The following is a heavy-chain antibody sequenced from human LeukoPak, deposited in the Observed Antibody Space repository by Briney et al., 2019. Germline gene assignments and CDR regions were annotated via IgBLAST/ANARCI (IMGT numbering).Heavy chain of an antibody. CDR2: IYHSGST. V-gene: IGHV4-30-2*01. CDR3: ARERVGGSGSYLRYFDL. CDR1: GGSISSGGYS. Sequence: SQTLSLTCAVSGGSISSGGYSWSWIRQPPGKGLEWIGYIYHSGSTYYNPSLKSRVTISVDRSKNQFSLKLSSVTAADTAVYYCARERVGGSGSYLRYFDLWGRGTLVTVSS. D-gene: IGHD3-10*01. J-gene: IGHJ2*01.